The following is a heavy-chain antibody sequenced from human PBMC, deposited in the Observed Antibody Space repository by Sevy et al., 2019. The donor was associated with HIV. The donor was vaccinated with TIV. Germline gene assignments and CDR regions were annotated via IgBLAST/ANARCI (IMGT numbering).Heavy chain of an antibody. CDR3: TRMVYADY. CDR1: GDSISHYY. CDR2: IYYTGST. V-gene: IGHV4-59*01. D-gene: IGHD2-8*01. Sequence: SETLSLTCTVSGDSISHYYWSWIRQPPGKGLEWIGHIYYTGSTTYNPSLKSRVTISVDRSKNQFSLKLNSVTAADTAVYDCTRMVYADYWGQGTLVTVSS. J-gene: IGHJ4*02.